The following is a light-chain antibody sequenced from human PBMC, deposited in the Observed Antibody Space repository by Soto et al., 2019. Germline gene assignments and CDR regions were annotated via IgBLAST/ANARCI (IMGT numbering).Light chain of an antibody. J-gene: IGKJ5*01. CDR1: QGISSY. V-gene: IGKV1-9*01. CDR2: AAS. CDR3: QQLNSYSIT. Sequence: IRMTQYPSSFSASTGDRVTITCRASQGISSYLAWYQQKPGKAPKLLIYAASTLQSGVPSRFSGSGSGTEFTPTISSLQPEHFATYYCQQLNSYSITFGQGTRLEIK.